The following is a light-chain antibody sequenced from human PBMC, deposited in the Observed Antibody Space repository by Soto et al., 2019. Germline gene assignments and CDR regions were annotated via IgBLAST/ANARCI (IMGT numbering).Light chain of an antibody. CDR1: QSVSSSY. V-gene: IGKV3D-20*02. Sequence: EIVLTQSPGTLSVSPGERATLSCRASQSVSSSYLAWYQQKPGQAPRLLIYGASSRATGIPARFSGSGSGTEFTLTISSLQSEDFAVYYCQQRSNWPVFGQGTRLEIK. CDR2: GAS. CDR3: QQRSNWPV. J-gene: IGKJ5*01.